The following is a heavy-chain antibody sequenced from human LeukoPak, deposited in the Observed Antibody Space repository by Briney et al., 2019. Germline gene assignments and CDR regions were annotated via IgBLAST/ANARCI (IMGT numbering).Heavy chain of an antibody. CDR2: KHYSGTT. V-gene: IGHV4-59*08. Sequence: SETLSLTCTVSAASISSYYWSWIRQPPGKGVEWIGYKHYSGTTNCNPPLKSRVTISVDTSKNQISLNLSSVTAADTAVYYCARLSSKAAGADYWGQGTLVTVSS. J-gene: IGHJ4*02. D-gene: IGHD6-13*01. CDR3: ARLSSKAAGADY. CDR1: AASISSYY.